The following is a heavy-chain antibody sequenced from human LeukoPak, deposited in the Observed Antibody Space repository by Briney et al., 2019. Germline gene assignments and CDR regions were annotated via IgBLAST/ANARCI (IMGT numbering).Heavy chain of an antibody. V-gene: IGHV3-21*01. CDR2: ISSSSSYI. Sequence: GGSLRLSCAASGFTFSSYSMNWVCHAPGKGLELVSSISSSSSYIYYADSVKGRFTISRDNAKNSLYLQMNSLRAEDTAVYYCAGGSTVPGYWGQGTLVTVSS. CDR3: AGGSTVPGY. J-gene: IGHJ4*02. D-gene: IGHD4-17*01. CDR1: GFTFSSYS.